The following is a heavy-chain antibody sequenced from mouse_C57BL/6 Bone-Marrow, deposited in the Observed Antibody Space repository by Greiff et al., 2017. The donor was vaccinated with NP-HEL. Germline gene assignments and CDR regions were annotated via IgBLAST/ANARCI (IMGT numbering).Heavy chain of an antibody. Sequence: QVQLQQPGAELVKPGASVKLSCKASGYTFTSYWMHWVKQRPGQGLEWIGRIHPSDSDTKYNQKFQGKATLTVDKSSSTAYMQLSSLTSEDSAVYYFAIPGRSSFYAMDYWGQGTSVTVSS. CDR2: IHPSDSDT. V-gene: IGHV1-74*01. J-gene: IGHJ4*01. D-gene: IGHD1-1*01. CDR1: GYTFTSYW. CDR3: AIPGRSSFYAMDY.